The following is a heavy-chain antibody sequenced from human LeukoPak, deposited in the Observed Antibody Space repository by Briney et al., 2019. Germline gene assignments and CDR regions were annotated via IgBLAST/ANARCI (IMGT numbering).Heavy chain of an antibody. CDR3: AIRFGRLEAGGTPFDY. D-gene: IGHD6-13*01. J-gene: IGHJ4*02. CDR2: IYSGGRI. V-gene: IGHV3-66*01. CDR1: GFTVSRNY. Sequence: HPGGSLRLSCAASGFTVSRNYMSWVRQAPGKGLEWVSVIYSGGRIYYADSVKGRFTISRDNSKNTLYLQMNRLRAEDTAVYYCAIRFGRLEAGGTPFDYWGQGTLVTVSS.